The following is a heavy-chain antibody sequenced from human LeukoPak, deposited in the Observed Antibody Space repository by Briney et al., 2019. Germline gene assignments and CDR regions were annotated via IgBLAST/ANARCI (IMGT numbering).Heavy chain of an antibody. V-gene: IGHV4-61*05. CDR3: ARVSSSSWLPYYFDY. D-gene: IGHD6-13*01. J-gene: IGHJ4*02. CDR1: GGSISSSSYY. Sequence: SETLSLTCTVSGGSISSSSYYWGWIRQPPGKGLEWIGYIYYSGSTNYNPSLKSRVTISVDTSKNQFSLKLSSVTAADTAVYYCARVSSSSWLPYYFDYWGQGTLVTVSS. CDR2: IYYSGST.